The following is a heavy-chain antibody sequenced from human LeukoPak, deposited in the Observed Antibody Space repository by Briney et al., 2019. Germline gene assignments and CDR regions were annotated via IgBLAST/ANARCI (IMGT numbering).Heavy chain of an antibody. J-gene: IGHJ4*02. CDR3: ARRSGVVVPAAISAPDY. D-gene: IGHD2-2*01. CDR1: GYSFTSYW. V-gene: IGHV5-51*01. CDR2: IYPGDSDA. Sequence: GESLKISCKSSGYSFTSYWIGWVRPMPGKGLEWMGIIYPGDSDARYSPSFQGQVTISADKSISTAYLQWSSLKASDTAMYYCARRSGVVVPAAISAPDYWGQGTLVTVSS.